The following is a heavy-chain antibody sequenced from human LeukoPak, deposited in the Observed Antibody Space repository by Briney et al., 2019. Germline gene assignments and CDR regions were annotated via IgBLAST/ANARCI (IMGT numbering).Heavy chain of an antibody. CDR3: ARGRDTDYFDY. Sequence: SETLSLTCAVYGGSFSGYYWSWIRQPPGEGLEWIGEINHSGSTNYNPSLKSRVTISVDTSKNQFSLKLSSVTAADTAVYYCARGRDTDYFDYWGQGTLVTVSS. J-gene: IGHJ4*02. CDR1: GGSFSGYY. D-gene: IGHD3-10*01. V-gene: IGHV4-34*01. CDR2: INHSGST.